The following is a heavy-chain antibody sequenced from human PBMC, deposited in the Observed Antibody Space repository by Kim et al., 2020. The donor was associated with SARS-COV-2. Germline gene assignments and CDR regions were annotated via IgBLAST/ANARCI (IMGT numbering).Heavy chain of an antibody. CDR2: IKQDGSEK. Sequence: GGSLRLSCAASGFTFSSYWMSWVRQAPGKGLEWVANIKQDGSEKYYVDSVKGRFTISRDNATKSLYLQMNSLRAEDTTVYHCAVNANDWSGVVGFEYWGQGPLVTVSS. CDR3: AVNANDWSGVVGFEY. CDR1: GFTFSSYW. D-gene: IGHD2-21*01. J-gene: IGHJ4*02. V-gene: IGHV3-7*01.